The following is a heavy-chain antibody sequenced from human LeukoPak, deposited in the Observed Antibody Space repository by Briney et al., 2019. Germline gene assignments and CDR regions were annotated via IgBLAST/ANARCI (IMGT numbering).Heavy chain of an antibody. CDR3: AKSNGYGLVDI. CDR2: IYYSGST. Sequence: SETLSLTCTVSGYSISSDYYWGWIRQPPGKGLEWIGNIYYSGSTYYNASLQSRVTISIDTSRNQFPLKLNSVTAADTAVYYCAKSNGYGLVDIWGQGTMVTVSS. D-gene: IGHD3-10*01. CDR1: GYSISSDYY. V-gene: IGHV4-38-2*02. J-gene: IGHJ3*02.